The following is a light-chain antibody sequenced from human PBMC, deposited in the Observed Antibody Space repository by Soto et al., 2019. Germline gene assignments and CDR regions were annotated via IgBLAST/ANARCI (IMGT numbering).Light chain of an antibody. V-gene: IGLV2-23*02. CDR1: SSDVGSYNL. CDR3: CSYAGSSTLV. CDR2: EVS. J-gene: IGLJ2*01. Sequence: QSALTQPASVSGSPGQSIAISCTGTSSDVGSYNLVSWYQQHPGKAPKLMIYEVSKRPSGVPNHFSGSKSGNTASLTISGLQAEDEADYYCCSYAGSSTLVFGGGTQVTVL.